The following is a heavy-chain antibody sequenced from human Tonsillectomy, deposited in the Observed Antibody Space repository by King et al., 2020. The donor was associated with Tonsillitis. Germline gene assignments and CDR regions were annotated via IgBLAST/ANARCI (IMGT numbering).Heavy chain of an antibody. J-gene: IGHJ4*02. Sequence: VQLVESGGGLVQPGGSLRLSCAASGFTFSSYWMTWVRQAPGKGLEWVANMNQDGSRTSYVDSVKGRFTISRDNAKNSLYLQMNSLRAEDTAVYYCAVSCHSGSYDYWGQGTLVTVSS. CDR3: AVSCHSGSYDY. CDR2: MNQDGSRT. V-gene: IGHV3-7*03. CDR1: GFTFSSYW. D-gene: IGHD1-26*01.